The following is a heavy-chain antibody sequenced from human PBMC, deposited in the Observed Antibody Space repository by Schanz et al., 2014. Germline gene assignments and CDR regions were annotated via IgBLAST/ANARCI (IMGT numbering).Heavy chain of an antibody. V-gene: IGHV3-23*01. J-gene: IGHJ4*02. CDR3: ARIGGSVFDY. CDR1: GFSFSSYA. Sequence: EVQLLESGGGLVEPGGSLRLSCAASGFSFSSYAMGWVRQARGKGLEWVSVIGVDGTTTYYADSVKGRFTISRDNAKNSLYLQMNSLRAEDTALYYCARIGGSVFDYWAQGTLVTVSS. CDR2: IGVDGTTT. D-gene: IGHD3-10*01.